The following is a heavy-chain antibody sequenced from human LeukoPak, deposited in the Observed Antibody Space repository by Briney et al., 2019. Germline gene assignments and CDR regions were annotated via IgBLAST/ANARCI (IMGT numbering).Heavy chain of an antibody. CDR1: GFRVSDYY. Sequence: PGGSLRLSCAVSGFRVSDYYMSWVRQAPGKGLGWVGLIRDSGEAFYADFARGRFAISRDESENTLYLQMNSLRVEDTAVYFCARDRAANQDWVEFDPWGQGTPVIVSS. V-gene: IGHV3-66*03. CDR2: IRDSGEA. J-gene: IGHJ5*02. D-gene: IGHD3/OR15-3a*01. CDR3: ARDRAANQDWVEFDP.